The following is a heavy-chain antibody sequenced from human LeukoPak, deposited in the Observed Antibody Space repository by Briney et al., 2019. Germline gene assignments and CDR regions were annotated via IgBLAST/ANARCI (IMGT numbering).Heavy chain of an antibody. CDR3: AKDISRYYDSSGYPDY. D-gene: IGHD3-22*01. CDR1: GFTFDDYA. V-gene: IGHV3-9*01. CDR2: ISWNSGSI. Sequence: PGRSLRLSCAASGFTFDDYAMPWVRQAPGKGLEWVSGISWNSGSIGDADSVKGRFTISRDNAKNSLYLQMNSLRAEDTALYYCAKDISRYYDSSGYPDYWGQGTLVTVSS. J-gene: IGHJ4*02.